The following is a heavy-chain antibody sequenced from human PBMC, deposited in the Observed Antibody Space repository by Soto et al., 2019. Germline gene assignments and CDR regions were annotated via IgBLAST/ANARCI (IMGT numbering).Heavy chain of an antibody. V-gene: IGHV3-48*02. CDR3: ARDTAVAGTVAVEYYYYGMDV. Sequence: GGSLRLSCAASGFTFSSYSMNWVRQAPGKGLEWVSYISSSSSTIYYADSVKGRFTISRDNAKNSLYLQMNSLRDEDTAVYYCARDTAVAGTVAVEYYYYGMDVWGQGTTVTVSS. CDR1: GFTFSSYS. J-gene: IGHJ6*02. CDR2: ISSSSSTI. D-gene: IGHD6-19*01.